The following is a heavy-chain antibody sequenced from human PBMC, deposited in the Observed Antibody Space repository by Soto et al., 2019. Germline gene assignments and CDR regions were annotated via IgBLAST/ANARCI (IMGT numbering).Heavy chain of an antibody. CDR1: GFTFGNYW. CDR2: INSDGSVS. D-gene: IGHD2-15*01. V-gene: IGHV3-74*01. Sequence: EVQLVESGGGLVQPGGSLRLSCAASGFTFGNYWMYWVRQAPGKGLVWVSRINSDGSVSSYADSVEGRLTISRDNVKNTLYLHMDRLRVEDTAVYYCARGDCVGGTCYSLAGSFYYYMDVWGKGTTVTVFS. J-gene: IGHJ6*03. CDR3: ARGDCVGGTCYSLAGSFYYYMDV.